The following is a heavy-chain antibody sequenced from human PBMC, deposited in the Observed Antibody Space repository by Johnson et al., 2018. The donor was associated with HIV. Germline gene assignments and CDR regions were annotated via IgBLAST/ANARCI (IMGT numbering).Heavy chain of an antibody. CDR2: IYSGGST. CDR3: ARAPRPDAFDI. V-gene: IGHV3-66*01. J-gene: IGHJ3*02. Sequence: VQLVESGGGLVQPGGSLRLSCAASGFTFSSYAMSWVRQAPGKGLEWVSVIYSGGSTYYADSVKGRFTISRDNSKNTLYLQMNSLRAEDTAGYHCARAPRPDAFDIWGQGTMVTVSS. CDR1: GFTFSSYA.